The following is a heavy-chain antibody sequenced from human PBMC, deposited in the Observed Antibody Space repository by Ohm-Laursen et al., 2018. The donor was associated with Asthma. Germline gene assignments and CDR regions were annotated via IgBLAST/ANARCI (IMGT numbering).Heavy chain of an antibody. CDR3: ARGSGYHIF. D-gene: IGHD3-3*01. CDR1: GDSISSGNNN. Sequence: SQTLSLTCIVSGDSISSGNNNWSWMRQHPGKGPEWIGYIYYSGSTNYNPSLESRLTISVDTSQNQFFLTLSSVTAADTAVYYCARGSGYHIFWGQGTLVNVSS. J-gene: IGHJ4*02. CDR2: IYYSGST. V-gene: IGHV4-31*03.